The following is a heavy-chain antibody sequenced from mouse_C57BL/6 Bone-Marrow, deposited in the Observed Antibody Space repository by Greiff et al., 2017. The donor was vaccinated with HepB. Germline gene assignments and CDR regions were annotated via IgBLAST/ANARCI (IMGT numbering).Heavy chain of an antibody. Sequence: QVQLKQPGAELVKPGASVKLSCKASGYTFTSYWMHWVKQRPGQGLEWIGMIHPNSGSTNYNEKFKSKATLTVDKSSSTAYMQLSSLTSEDSAVYYCARSSSDPYYAMDYWGQGTSVTVSS. J-gene: IGHJ4*01. CDR3: ARSSSDPYYAMDY. CDR2: IHPNSGST. CDR1: GYTFTSYW. V-gene: IGHV1-64*01. D-gene: IGHD3-2*02.